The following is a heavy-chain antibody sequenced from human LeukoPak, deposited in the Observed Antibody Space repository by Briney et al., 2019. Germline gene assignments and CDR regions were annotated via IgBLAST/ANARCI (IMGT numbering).Heavy chain of an antibody. D-gene: IGHD3-22*01. J-gene: IGHJ3*02. CDR2: IYTGDSDT. CDR1: GYSFTSYW. CDR3: ARPIPKGDSSDYYDAFDI. V-gene: IGHV5-51*01. Sequence: RGESLKISCKGSGYSFTSYWIGWVRQMPGKGLEWMGIIYTGDSDTTYSPSFQGQVTISADKSINTAYLQWSSLKASDTAMYYCARPIPKGDSSDYYDAFDIWGQGTMVTVSS.